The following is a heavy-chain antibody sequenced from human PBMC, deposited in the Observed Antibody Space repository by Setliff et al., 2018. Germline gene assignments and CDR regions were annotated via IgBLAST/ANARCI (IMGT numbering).Heavy chain of an antibody. CDR1: GDTFSTYS. V-gene: IGHV1-69*06. D-gene: IGHD3-22*01. Sequence: GASVKVSCKASGDTFSTYSLSWVRQAPGQGLEWMGGIIPLLETAKYAQKFQGRVTITADKSTSTGYMELSSLRSEDTAMYYCARDTRDKYDTSGYYLSLDYWGQGTLVTVSS. CDR2: IIPLLETA. CDR3: ARDTRDKYDTSGYYLSLDY. J-gene: IGHJ4*02.